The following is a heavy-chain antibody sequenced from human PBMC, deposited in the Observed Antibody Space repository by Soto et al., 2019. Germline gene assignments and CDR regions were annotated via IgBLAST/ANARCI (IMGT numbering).Heavy chain of an antibody. CDR3: ARVDSSGWYYCDY. CDR2: ISAYNGNT. CDR1: CWTFPSYG. J-gene: IGHJ4*02. Sequence: SVEVYFKAACWTFPSYGISWVRQAPGQGLEWMGWISAYNGNTNYAQNLQGRVTMTTDTSTSTAYMGLRSLRSDDTAVYYCARVDSSGWYYCDYWGQGTLVTVSS. V-gene: IGHV1-18*04. D-gene: IGHD6-19*01.